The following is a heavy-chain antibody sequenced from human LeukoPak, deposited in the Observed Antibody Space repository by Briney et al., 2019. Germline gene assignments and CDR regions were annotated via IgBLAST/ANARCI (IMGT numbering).Heavy chain of an antibody. CDR2: IVVGSGNT. J-gene: IGHJ6*02. Sequence: GTSVKVSCKASGFTFTSSAMQWVRQARGQRLEWIGWIVVGSGNTNYAQKFQERVTITRDMSTSTAYMELSSLRSEDTAVYYCAKDFSPPYGDYVYGMDVWGQGTTVTVSS. CDR3: AKDFSPPYGDYVYGMDV. D-gene: IGHD4-17*01. V-gene: IGHV1-58*02. CDR1: GFTFTSSA.